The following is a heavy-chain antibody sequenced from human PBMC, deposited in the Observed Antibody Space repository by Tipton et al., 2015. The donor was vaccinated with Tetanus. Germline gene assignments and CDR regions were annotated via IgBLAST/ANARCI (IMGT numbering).Heavy chain of an antibody. Sequence: TLSLTCTVSGGSISSGGYYWSWIRQHPGKGLEWIGYIYYSGSTYYNPSLKSRVTISVDTSKNQFSLKLSSVTAADTAVYYCARVRGSSSSPIDYWGQETLLTVSS. CDR3: ARVRGSSSSPIDY. CDR1: GGSISSGGYY. J-gene: IGHJ4*02. CDR2: IYYSGST. D-gene: IGHD6-6*01. V-gene: IGHV4-31*03.